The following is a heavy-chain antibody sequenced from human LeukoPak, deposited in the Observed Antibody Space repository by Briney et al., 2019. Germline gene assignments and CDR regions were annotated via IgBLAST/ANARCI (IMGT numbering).Heavy chain of an antibody. D-gene: IGHD3-9*01. CDR2: INPSGGST. CDR1: GYTFTSYY. CDR3: ARVDILTGYYFFDS. Sequence: ASVKVSCKASGYTFTSYYMHWVRQAPGQGLEWMGIINPSGGSTSYAQKFQGRVTMTRDMSTSTVYTELSSLRSEDTAVFYCARVDILTGYYFFDSWGQGTLVTVSS. V-gene: IGHV1-46*01. J-gene: IGHJ4*02.